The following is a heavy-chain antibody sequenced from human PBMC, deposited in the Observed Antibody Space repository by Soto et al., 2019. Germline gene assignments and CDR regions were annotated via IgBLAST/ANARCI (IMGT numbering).Heavy chain of an antibody. J-gene: IGHJ4*02. V-gene: IGHV1-69*12. CDR2: IIPIFGTA. D-gene: IGHD3-22*01. CDR1: GGTFNSYA. Sequence: QVQLVQSGAEVKKPGSSVKVSCKASGGTFNSYAISWVRQAPGQGLEWMGGIIPIFGTADYAQKFQGRVTSTAVDSTSTAYMGLSSLRSEDTAVYYCASHYDSGGYYYRGLDYLGQGTLVTVSS. CDR3: ASHYDSGGYYYRGLDY.